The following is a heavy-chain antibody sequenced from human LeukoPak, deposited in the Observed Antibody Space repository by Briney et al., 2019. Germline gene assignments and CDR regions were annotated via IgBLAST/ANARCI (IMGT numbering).Heavy chain of an antibody. CDR1: GHTFTGYY. D-gene: IGHD6-19*01. J-gene: IGHJ5*02. Sequence: ASVKVSCKASGHTFTGYYMHWVRQAPGQGLEWMGWINPNSGGTNYAQKFQGRVTMTRDTSISTAYMELSRLRSDDTAVYYCARGSSGWYESWFDPWGQGTLVTVSS. CDR3: ARGSSGWYESWFDP. CDR2: INPNSGGT. V-gene: IGHV1-2*02.